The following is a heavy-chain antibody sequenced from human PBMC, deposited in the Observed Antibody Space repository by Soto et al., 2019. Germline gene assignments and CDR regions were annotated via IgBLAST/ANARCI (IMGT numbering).Heavy chain of an antibody. D-gene: IGHD3-10*01. CDR1: GFTFSSHS. Sequence: EVQLVESGGGLVQPGGSLRLSCAASGFTFSSHSMIWVRQAPGKGLEWISHITSTSSTRSYADSVRGRFTISRDNAKDSLYLQMNSLRDEDTAVYYCARRITMVRGPYYYYAMDVW. CDR2: ITSTSSTR. J-gene: IGHJ6*01. CDR3: ARRITMVRGPYYYYAMDV. V-gene: IGHV3-48*02.